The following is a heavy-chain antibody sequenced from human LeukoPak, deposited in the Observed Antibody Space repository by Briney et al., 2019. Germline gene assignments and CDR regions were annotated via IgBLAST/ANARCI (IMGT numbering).Heavy chain of an antibody. Sequence: GGSLRLSCAASGFTFSSYWMHWVRQAPGKGLVLVSRINSDGRSTSYADSVKGRFTISRDNAKNTLYLQMNSLRAEDTAVYYCARERDCSSTSCYSWWFDPWGQGTLVTVSS. CDR2: INSDGRST. CDR1: GFTFSSYW. J-gene: IGHJ5*02. D-gene: IGHD2-2*01. V-gene: IGHV3-74*01. CDR3: ARERDCSSTSCYSWWFDP.